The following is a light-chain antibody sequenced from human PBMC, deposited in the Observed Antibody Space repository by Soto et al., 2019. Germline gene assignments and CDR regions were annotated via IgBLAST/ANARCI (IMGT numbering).Light chain of an antibody. CDR3: QQYYSYPLT. CDR2: AAS. J-gene: IGKJ1*01. V-gene: IGKV1-8*01. Sequence: AIRMTQSPSSLSASTGDRVTITCRASQGISSYLAWYQQKPGKAPKLLIYAASTLQSGVPSRFSGSGSGTDFTLTISCLQSEDFATYYCQQYYSYPLTFGQRTNVDIK. CDR1: QGISSY.